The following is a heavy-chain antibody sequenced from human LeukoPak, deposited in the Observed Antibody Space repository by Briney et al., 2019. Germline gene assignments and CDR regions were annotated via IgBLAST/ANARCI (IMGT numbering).Heavy chain of an antibody. Sequence: GVSLRLSCAASGFTFSSYAMPWVRQAPGKGLEYVSAISNNGGSTYYANSMKGRFTISRDNSKNTLYLQMGSLRAEDMAVYYCARYRAAVGFDYWGQGTLVTVSS. CDR1: GFTFSSYA. J-gene: IGHJ4*02. CDR2: ISNNGGST. V-gene: IGHV3-64*01. D-gene: IGHD6-13*01. CDR3: ARYRAAVGFDY.